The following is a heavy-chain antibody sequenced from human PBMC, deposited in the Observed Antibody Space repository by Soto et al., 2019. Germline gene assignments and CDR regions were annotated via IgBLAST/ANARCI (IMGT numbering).Heavy chain of an antibody. V-gene: IGHV3-9*01. CDR3: AKDISSSRGYYFDY. J-gene: IGHJ4*02. D-gene: IGHD6-13*01. Sequence: EVQLVESGGGVVQPGRSLRLSCAASGFTFDDYAMHWVRQAPGKGLEWVSGIRWNSGSIGYADSVKGRFTIARDNAKNSLYLQMNSLRAEGTALYYCAKDISSSRGYYFDYWGQGTLVTVSS. CDR2: IRWNSGSI. CDR1: GFTFDDYA.